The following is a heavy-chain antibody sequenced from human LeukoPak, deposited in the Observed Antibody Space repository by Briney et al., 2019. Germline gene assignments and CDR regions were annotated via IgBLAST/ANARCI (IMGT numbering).Heavy chain of an antibody. CDR2: INPNSGGT. Sequence: ASVKVSCKASGYTFTGYYMHWVRQAPGQGLEWMGWINPNSGGTNYAQKFQGRVTMTRDTSISTAYMELSRLRSDDTAVYYCARDSYYDFWSGYSVYWGQGTLVTVSS. D-gene: IGHD3-3*01. V-gene: IGHV1-2*02. CDR1: GYTFTGYY. J-gene: IGHJ4*02. CDR3: ARDSYYDFWSGYSVY.